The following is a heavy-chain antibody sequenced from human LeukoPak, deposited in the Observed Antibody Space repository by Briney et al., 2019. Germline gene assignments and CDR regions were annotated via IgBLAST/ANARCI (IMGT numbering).Heavy chain of an antibody. CDR3: AKGHDYGDYVGGRFDP. J-gene: IGHJ5*02. CDR2: ISWNSGSI. V-gene: IGHV3-9*01. Sequence: GGSLRLSCAASGFTFDDYSMHWVRPAPGKGLEWVSGISWNSGSIGYADSVKGRFTISRDDAKNSLYLQMNSLRAEDTALYYCAKGHDYGDYVGGRFDPWGQETLVTVSS. CDR1: GFTFDDYS. D-gene: IGHD4-17*01.